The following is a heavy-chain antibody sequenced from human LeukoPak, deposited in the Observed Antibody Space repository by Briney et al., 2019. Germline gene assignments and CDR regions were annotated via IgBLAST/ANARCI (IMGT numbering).Heavy chain of an antibody. V-gene: IGHV1-2*02. D-gene: IGHD3-22*01. CDR2: INPNSGGT. J-gene: IGHJ3*02. Sequence: GASVKVSCKASGYSFTGFYMHWVRQAPGQGPEWMGWINPNSGGTSYAQKFQGRVTVTRDTSISTAYMDLSRLRSDDTAVYYCARAGVWVYSDSSGYHNAAFDIWGQGTMVTVSS. CDR3: ARAGVWVYSDSSGYHNAAFDI. CDR1: GYSFTGFY.